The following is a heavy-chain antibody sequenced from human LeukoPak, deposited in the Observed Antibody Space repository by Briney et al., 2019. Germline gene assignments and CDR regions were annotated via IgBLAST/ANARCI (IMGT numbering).Heavy chain of an antibody. Sequence: SVKVSCKASGGTFSSYAISWVRQAPGQGLEWMGGIIPIFGTANYAQKFQGRVTITADESTSTAYMELSSLRSEDTAVYYCARDDGYSRGRFDPWGQGTLVTVSS. CDR3: ARDDGYSRGRFDP. J-gene: IGHJ5*02. CDR2: IIPIFGTA. D-gene: IGHD6-13*01. V-gene: IGHV1-69*13. CDR1: GGTFSSYA.